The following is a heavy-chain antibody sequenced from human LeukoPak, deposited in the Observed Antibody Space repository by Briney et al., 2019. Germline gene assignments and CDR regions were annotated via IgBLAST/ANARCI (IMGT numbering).Heavy chain of an antibody. CDR3: ANPFYGSGPRGY. CDR2: ISASRGST. Sequence: GGCLRLSCAASGFTFSTYGMTWVRQAPGKGLEWVTAISASRGSTYYADSVKGRFTISRDNSKNTLYQQMNSLRAEDTAIYYCANPFYGSGPRGYWGQGTLVTVSS. J-gene: IGHJ4*02. CDR1: GFTFSTYG. V-gene: IGHV3-23*01. D-gene: IGHD3-10*01.